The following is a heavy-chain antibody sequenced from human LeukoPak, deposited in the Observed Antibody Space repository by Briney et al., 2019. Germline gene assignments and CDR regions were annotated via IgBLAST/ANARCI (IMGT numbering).Heavy chain of an antibody. CDR1: GGSISPYY. CDR3: ARAETLAAIYFDF. J-gene: IGHJ4*02. Sequence: KASETLSLTCSVSGGSISPYYWSWIRQPPGKGLEWIGYIFYSGITTYNPSLKSRVSISLDSPKNQFFLRLTSVTAADTAMYYCARAETLAAIYFDFWGQGTLVTVSS. D-gene: IGHD6-25*01. V-gene: IGHV4-59*01. CDR2: IFYSGIT.